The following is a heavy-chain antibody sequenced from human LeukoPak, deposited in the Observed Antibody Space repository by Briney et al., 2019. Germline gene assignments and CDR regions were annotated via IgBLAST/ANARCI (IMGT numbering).Heavy chain of an antibody. CDR3: AIFDFLFGEIDNWFDL. V-gene: IGHV5-51*01. CDR1: GSEFTSYW. D-gene: IGHD2/OR15-2a*01. Sequence: GESLQISSKGSGSEFTSYWIGWVRPVPGKGLEWMAIFYPGDSDTRYSPSFQGQVTISAAKSISTAYLQWSSLKASDSAMYYCAIFDFLFGEIDNWFDLWGQGTQVTVSS. J-gene: IGHJ5*02. CDR2: FYPGDSDT.